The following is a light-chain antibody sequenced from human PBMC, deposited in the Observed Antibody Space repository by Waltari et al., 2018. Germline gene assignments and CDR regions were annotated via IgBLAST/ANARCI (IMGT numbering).Light chain of an antibody. CDR3: QSYDSSLSGSGV. CDR1: SSNIGAGYD. V-gene: IGLV1-40*01. Sequence: QSILTQPPSVSGAPGQRVTIPCTGSSSNIGAGYDVHWYQQVPGTAPKLLISGNSNRPSGVPDRFSGSKSGTSASLDITGLQAEDEADYYCQSYDSSLSGSGVFGGGTKLTVL. J-gene: IGLJ3*02. CDR2: GNS.